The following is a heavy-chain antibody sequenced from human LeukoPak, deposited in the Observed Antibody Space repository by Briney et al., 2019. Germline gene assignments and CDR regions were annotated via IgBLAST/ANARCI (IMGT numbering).Heavy chain of an antibody. CDR3: ARAPSNAHFDY. Sequence: GGSLRLSCAASGFTFSSYGMSWVRQAPGKGLEWVSAISGSGGSTYYADSVKGRFTISRDNSKNTLYLQMNSLRAEDTAVYYCARAPSNAHFDYWGQGTLVTVSS. CDR1: GFTFSSYG. D-gene: IGHD3-3*02. V-gene: IGHV3-23*01. J-gene: IGHJ4*02. CDR2: ISGSGGST.